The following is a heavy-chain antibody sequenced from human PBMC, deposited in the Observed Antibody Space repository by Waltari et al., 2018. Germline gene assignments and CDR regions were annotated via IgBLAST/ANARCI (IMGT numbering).Heavy chain of an antibody. CDR1: GGSFSGYY. Sequence: QEQLQQWGAGLLKPSETLSLTCAVYGGSFSGYYWSWIRQPPGKGLEWIGEINHSGSTNYNPSLKSRVTISVDTSKNQFSLKLSSVTAADTAVYYCARGGHYYYGMDVWGQGTTVTVSS. CDR3: ARGGHYYYGMDV. J-gene: IGHJ6*02. CDR2: INHSGST. V-gene: IGHV4-34*01.